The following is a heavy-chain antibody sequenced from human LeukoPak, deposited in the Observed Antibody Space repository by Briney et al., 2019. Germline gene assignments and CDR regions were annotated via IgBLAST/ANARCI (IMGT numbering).Heavy chain of an antibody. Sequence: SVKVSCKASGGTFSSYAISWVRQAPGQGLEWMGRIIPILGIANYAQKFQGRVTITADKSTSTAYMELSSLRSEDTAVYYCARAGEGTLYYYGSGSSFDYWGQGTLVTVSS. CDR1: GGTFSSYA. V-gene: IGHV1-69*04. J-gene: IGHJ4*02. D-gene: IGHD3-10*01. CDR3: ARAGEGTLYYYGSGSSFDY. CDR2: IIPILGIA.